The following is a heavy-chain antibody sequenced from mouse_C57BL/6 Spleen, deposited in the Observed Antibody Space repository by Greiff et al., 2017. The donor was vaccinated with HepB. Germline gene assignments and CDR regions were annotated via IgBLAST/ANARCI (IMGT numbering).Heavy chain of an antibody. V-gene: IGHV1-39*01. CDR2: INPNYGTT. CDR1: GYSFTDYN. D-gene: IGHD1-1*01. Sequence: EVKLMESGPELVKPGASVKISCKASGYSFTDYNMNWVKQSNGKSLEWIGVINPNYGTTSYNQKFKGKATLTVDQSSSTAYMQLNSLTSEDSAVYYCARSTVVVYYYAMDYWGQGTSVTVSS. CDR3: ARSTVVVYYYAMDY. J-gene: IGHJ4*01.